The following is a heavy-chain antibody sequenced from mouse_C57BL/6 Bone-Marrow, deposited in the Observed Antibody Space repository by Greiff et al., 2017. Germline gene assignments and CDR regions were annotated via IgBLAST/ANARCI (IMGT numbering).Heavy chain of an antibody. Sequence: VQLQQPGAELVRPGSSVKLSCKASGYTFTSYWMHWVKQRPIQGLEWIGNIDPSDSETHYNQKFKDKATLTVDKSSSTAYMQLSSLTSEDSAVYYCATQIYYYGSSYLYYAMDYWGQGTSVTVSS. V-gene: IGHV1-52*01. D-gene: IGHD1-1*01. CDR2: IDPSDSET. CDR1: GYTFTSYW. J-gene: IGHJ4*01. CDR3: ATQIYYYGSSYLYYAMDY.